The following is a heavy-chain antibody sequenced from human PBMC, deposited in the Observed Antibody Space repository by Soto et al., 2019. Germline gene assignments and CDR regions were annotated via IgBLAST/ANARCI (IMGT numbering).Heavy chain of an antibody. CDR3: ARLQVVPAAIAYYFDY. Sequence: QVQLVQSGAEVKKPGASVKVSCKASGYTFTSYAMHWVRQAPGQRLEWMGWINAGNGNTKYSQKFQGRVTITRDTSASTAYMELSSLRSEDTAVYYCARLQVVPAAIAYYFDYWGQGTLVTVSS. V-gene: IGHV1-3*01. J-gene: IGHJ4*02. CDR2: INAGNGNT. D-gene: IGHD2-2*01. CDR1: GYTFTSYA.